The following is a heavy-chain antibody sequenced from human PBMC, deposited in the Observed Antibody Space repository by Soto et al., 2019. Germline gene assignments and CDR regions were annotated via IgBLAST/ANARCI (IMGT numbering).Heavy chain of an antibody. Sequence: QVPLVESGGGLVKAGGSLRLSCAASGFVFSDYYMTWIRQAPGKGLEWLTYISSSSSHTNYADSVKGRFTISRDNAKNSVYLQINSLRAEDTXVYYCARRISAHFDYWGQGTLVTVSS. CDR1: GFVFSDYY. J-gene: IGHJ4*02. CDR2: ISSSSSHT. V-gene: IGHV3-11*05. CDR3: ARRISAHFDY.